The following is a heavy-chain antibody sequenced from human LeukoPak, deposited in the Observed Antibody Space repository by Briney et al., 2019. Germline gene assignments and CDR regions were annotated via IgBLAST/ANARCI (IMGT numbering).Heavy chain of an antibody. CDR3: ASVTFGGVIVDY. CDR1: GGSISSYY. V-gene: IGHV4-59*01. D-gene: IGHD3-16*02. Sequence: SETLSLTCTVSGGSISSYYWIWIRQPPGKGLEWIGYIYYSGSTNYNPSLKGRVTISVDTSKNQFSLKLSSVTAADTAVYYCASVTFGGVIVDYWGQGTLVTVSS. CDR2: IYYSGST. J-gene: IGHJ4*02.